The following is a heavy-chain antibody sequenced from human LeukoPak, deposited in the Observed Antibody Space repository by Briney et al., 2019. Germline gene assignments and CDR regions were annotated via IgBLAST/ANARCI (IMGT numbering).Heavy chain of an antibody. J-gene: IGHJ5*02. CDR3: ARQVKQQLVRVRGQYNWFDP. CDR1: CGSFSGYY. D-gene: IGHD6-13*01. CDR2: LNHSGRT. V-gene: IGHV4-34*01. Sequence: SETLSLTCAVYCGSFSGYYWSWIRQPPGKGLEWIGELNHSGRTNYNPSLMSRVTLSVSTSKNQFSLELSSVTAADTAVYYWARQVKQQLVRVRGQYNWFDPWGQGTLVTVSS.